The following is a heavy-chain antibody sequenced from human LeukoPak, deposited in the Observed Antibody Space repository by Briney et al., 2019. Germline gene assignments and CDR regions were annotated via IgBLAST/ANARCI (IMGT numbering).Heavy chain of an antibody. J-gene: IGHJ3*02. Sequence: PGWSLRLYCVALGFSFSYQYMVLVRQAPVKGLHWVGRSKNKANSYSADYAASVKGRFIISRDESSNSQYLQMNSLETEDTALYYCVRRNYVAFDIWGQGTMVTVSS. CDR3: VRRNYVAFDI. V-gene: IGHV3-72*01. D-gene: IGHD3-16*01. CDR1: GFSFSYQY. CDR2: SKNKANSYSA.